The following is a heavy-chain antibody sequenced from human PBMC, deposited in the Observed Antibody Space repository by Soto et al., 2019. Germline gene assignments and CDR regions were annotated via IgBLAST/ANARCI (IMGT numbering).Heavy chain of an antibody. CDR3: ARPMVAATPAHDAFDI. CDR2: IYPGDSDT. CDR1: GYSFTSYW. V-gene: IGHV5-51*01. Sequence: GESLKISCKGSGYSFTSYWIGWVRQMPGKGLEWMGIIYPGDSDTRYSPSFQGQVTISADKSISTAYLQWSSLKASDTAMYYCARPMVAATPAHDAFDIWGQGTMVTVSS. D-gene: IGHD2-15*01. J-gene: IGHJ3*02.